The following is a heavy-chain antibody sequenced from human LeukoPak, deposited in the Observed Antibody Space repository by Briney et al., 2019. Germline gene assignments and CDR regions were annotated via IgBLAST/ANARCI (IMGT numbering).Heavy chain of an antibody. D-gene: IGHD4/OR15-4a*01. CDR3: ARRAGAYSHPYDY. V-gene: IGHV3-53*01. Sequence: GGSLRLSCTVSGFTVSSNSMSWGRQAPGKGLEWVSFIYSDNTHYSDSVKGRFTISRDNSKNTLYLQMNSLRAEDTAVYYCARRAGAYSHPYDYWGQGTLVTVSS. CDR2: IYSDNT. J-gene: IGHJ4*02. CDR1: GFTVSSNS.